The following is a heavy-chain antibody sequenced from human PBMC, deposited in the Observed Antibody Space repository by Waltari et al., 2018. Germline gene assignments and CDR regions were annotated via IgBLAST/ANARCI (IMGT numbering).Heavy chain of an antibody. D-gene: IGHD2-21*01. J-gene: IGHJ4*02. CDR2: INPSNGRT. Sequence: QVQLVQSGHEVKNPXASVKVSCKASGYTFXQYFVYWVRQAPGQGLEWMGLINPSNGRTXYAQKFEGXVTMXTDXSTXTXYXEVISPTSXXTAMXYCARPVMAGXTAPLDYXGQGTLVTVXS. CDR3: ARPVMAGXTAPLDY. CDR1: GYTFXQYF. V-gene: IGHV1-46*01.